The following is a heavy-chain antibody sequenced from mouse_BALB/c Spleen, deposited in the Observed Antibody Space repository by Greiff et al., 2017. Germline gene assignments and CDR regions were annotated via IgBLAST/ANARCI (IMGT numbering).Heavy chain of an antibody. Sequence: VQLQQSGAELMKPGASVKISCKATGYTFSSYWIEWVKQRPGHGLEWIGEILPGSGSTNYNEKFKGKATFTADTSSNTAYMQLSSLTSEDSAVYYCARDYRYDYWYFEVWGAGTTGTVSS. CDR1: GYTFSSYW. J-gene: IGHJ1*01. CDR3: ARDYRYDYWYFEV. D-gene: IGHD2-14*01. CDR2: ILPGSGST. V-gene: IGHV1-9*01.